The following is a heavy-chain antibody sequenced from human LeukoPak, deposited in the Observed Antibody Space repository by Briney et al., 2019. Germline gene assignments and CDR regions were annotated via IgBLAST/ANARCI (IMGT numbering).Heavy chain of an antibody. D-gene: IGHD1-26*01. J-gene: IGHJ4*02. CDR3: ARDSLLSYYPVGY. CDR1: GDSVSSNSVA. Sequence: SQTLSLTCAVSGDSVSSNSVAWKWLRQSPSSGLVWLVRPYYRSKWYTDYAVSVKRLITINPDTSKNQYSLRLKSVTPADTSVYYCARDSLLSYYPVGYWGQGGLVTVSS. V-gene: IGHV6-1*01. CDR2: PYYRSKWYT.